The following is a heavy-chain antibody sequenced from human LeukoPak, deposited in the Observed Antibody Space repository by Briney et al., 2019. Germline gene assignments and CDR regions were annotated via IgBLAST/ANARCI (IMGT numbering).Heavy chain of an antibody. D-gene: IGHD5-18*01. CDR2: ISYDGSNK. CDR3: ARDFNSGYNYGYPLDY. V-gene: IGHV3-30-3*01. CDR1: GFTFSAYT. Sequence: GGSLRLSCAASGFTFSAYTVHWVRQAPGKGLEWVALISYDGSNKYYADSVKGRFTISRDNSKNTLYLQMNSLRPEDTAVYFCARDFNSGYNYGYPLDYWGQGTPVTVSS. J-gene: IGHJ4*02.